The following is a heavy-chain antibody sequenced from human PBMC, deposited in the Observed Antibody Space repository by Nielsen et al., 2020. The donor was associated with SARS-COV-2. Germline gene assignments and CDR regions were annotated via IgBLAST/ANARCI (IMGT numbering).Heavy chain of an antibody. CDR2: ISYGGSNK. J-gene: IGHJ3*02. Sequence: GESLKISCVASGFTFSNYGMHWVRQAPGKGLEWVAVISYGGSNKYYADSVKGRFTISRDNSKNTLYLQMNSLRAEDTAVYYCTKDHYDILTGYMDVFDIWGQGTMVTVSS. CDR3: TKDHYDILTGYMDVFDI. V-gene: IGHV3-30*18. CDR1: GFTFSNYG. D-gene: IGHD3-9*01.